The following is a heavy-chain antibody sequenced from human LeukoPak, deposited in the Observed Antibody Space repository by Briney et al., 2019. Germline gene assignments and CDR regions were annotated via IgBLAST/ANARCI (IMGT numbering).Heavy chain of an antibody. Sequence: SETLSLTCTVSGGSISSYYWSWIRQPPGKGLEWIGYIYYSGSTNYNPSLKSRVIMSVDTSKNQFSLKLSSVTAADTAVYYCATLQSSGYDYSDYWGQGILVTVSS. J-gene: IGHJ4*02. CDR3: ATLQSSGYDYSDY. V-gene: IGHV4-59*08. D-gene: IGHD3-22*01. CDR1: GGSISSYY. CDR2: IYYSGST.